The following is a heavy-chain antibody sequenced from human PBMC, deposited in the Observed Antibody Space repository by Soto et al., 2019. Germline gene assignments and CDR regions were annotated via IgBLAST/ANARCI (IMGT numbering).Heavy chain of an antibody. CDR3: GKGLRGWRGDMYYYYGLDV. D-gene: IGHD3-16*01. V-gene: IGHV3-23*01. Sequence: EVQLLESGGGLIQPGGSLRLSCAASGFNFSNYAMTWVRQAPGRGLEWVSAVSATGGSTYYADSVKGRFTISRDNTKNALYLQVNSLRAEDTALYCCGKGLRGWRGDMYYYYGLDVWGQGTMVTVSS. CDR1: GFNFSNYA. J-gene: IGHJ6*02. CDR2: VSATGGST.